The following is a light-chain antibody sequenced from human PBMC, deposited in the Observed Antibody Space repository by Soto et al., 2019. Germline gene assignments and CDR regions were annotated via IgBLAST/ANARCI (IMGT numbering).Light chain of an antibody. J-gene: IGKJ2*01. Sequence: EIVLTQSPGTLSLSPGERATLSCRASQSVSSSYLAWYQQKPGQAPRLLIYGASSRATGIPDRFSSSGSGTDFTLTISRLQPHYFAVSSCQQFGHSPYTFGQGTRLEIK. V-gene: IGKV3-20*01. CDR1: QSVSSSY. CDR3: QQFGHSPYT. CDR2: GAS.